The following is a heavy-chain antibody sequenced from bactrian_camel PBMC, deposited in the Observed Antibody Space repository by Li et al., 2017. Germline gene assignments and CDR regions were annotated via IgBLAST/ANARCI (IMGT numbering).Heavy chain of an antibody. Sequence: HVQLVESGGGLVQPGGSLRLSCAASGFGFSNYYMNWVRQAPGKGLEWVSSIYGDGSNSYYADSVKGRFTITRDNAKNTVSLQMNGLESEDTALYYCATEYGGSWKRLKMPTAGFGYWGQGTRVTGS. D-gene: IGHD7*01. CDR3: ATEYGGSWKRLKMPTAGFGY. CDR1: GFGFSNYY. J-gene: IGHJ6*01. CDR2: IYGDGSNS. V-gene: IGHV3-2*01.